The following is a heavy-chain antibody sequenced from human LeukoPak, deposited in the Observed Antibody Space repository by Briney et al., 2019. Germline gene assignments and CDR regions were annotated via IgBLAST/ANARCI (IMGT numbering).Heavy chain of an antibody. D-gene: IGHD2-2*03. CDR3: ASGSGH. Sequence: GGSLRLSCAAFGFTFSSYWMNWVRQAPGKGLEWVSHISSSGSAKYYADSVKGRFTISRDNAKNSLYLQMNSLRDEDTAVFYCASGSGHWGQGTLVTVSS. CDR1: GFTFSSYW. CDR2: ISSSGSAK. J-gene: IGHJ4*02. V-gene: IGHV3-48*02.